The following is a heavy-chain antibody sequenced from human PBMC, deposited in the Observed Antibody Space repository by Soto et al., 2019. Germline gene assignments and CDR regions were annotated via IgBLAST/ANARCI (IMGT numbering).Heavy chain of an antibody. D-gene: IGHD6-19*01. V-gene: IGHV3-7*04. CDR1: GFTFSRNW. Sequence: EVQLVESGGDLVQPGGSLRLSCAASGFTFSRNWMSWVLQAAVQGLEWVANVNQDGRGRYYVDSVKGRFTSSRDNAKNSLDLQMNSLRAEDKAVYYCARDTGYSSGWGYWRQGTLVIVSS. J-gene: IGHJ4*02. CDR3: ARDTGYSSGWGY. CDR2: VNQDGRGR.